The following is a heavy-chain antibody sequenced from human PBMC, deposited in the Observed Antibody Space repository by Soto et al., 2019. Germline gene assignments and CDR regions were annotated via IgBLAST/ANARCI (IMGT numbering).Heavy chain of an antibody. J-gene: IGHJ6*03. V-gene: IGHV4-34*01. D-gene: IGHD6-13*01. Sequence: SETLSLTCAVYGGSFSGYYWSWIRQPPGKGLEWIGEINHSGSTNYNPSLKSRVTISVDTSKNQFSLKLSSVTAADTAVYYCAQRGELVYYMDVWGKGTTVTVS. CDR1: GGSFSGYY. CDR2: INHSGST. CDR3: AQRGELVYYMDV.